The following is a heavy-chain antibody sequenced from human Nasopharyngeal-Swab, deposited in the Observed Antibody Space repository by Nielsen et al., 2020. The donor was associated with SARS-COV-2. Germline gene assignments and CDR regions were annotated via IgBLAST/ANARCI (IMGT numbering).Heavy chain of an antibody. J-gene: IGHJ4*02. V-gene: IGHV4-39*01. CDR2: IYYSGNT. Sequence: WIRQPPGKGLEWIGNIYYSGNTYQNPSLKSRLTISVDKSKNQFSLQLSSVTAADTAVYYCVRSSSWYYFDYWAQGTQVTVSS. D-gene: IGHD6-13*01. CDR3: VRSSSWYYFDY.